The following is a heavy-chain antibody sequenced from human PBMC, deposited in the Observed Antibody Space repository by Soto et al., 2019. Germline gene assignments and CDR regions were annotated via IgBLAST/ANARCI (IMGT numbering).Heavy chain of an antibody. V-gene: IGHV1-2*04. CDR3: ARVGCSSTSCQLNNWFDP. CDR1: GYTFTGYY. D-gene: IGHD2-2*01. CDR2: INPNSGGT. Sequence: ASVKVSCKASGYTFTGYYMHWVRQAPGQGLEWMGWINPNSGGTNYAQKFQGWVTMTRDTSISTAYMELSRLRSDDTAVYYCARVGCSSTSCQLNNWFDPWGQGTLVTVSS. J-gene: IGHJ5*02.